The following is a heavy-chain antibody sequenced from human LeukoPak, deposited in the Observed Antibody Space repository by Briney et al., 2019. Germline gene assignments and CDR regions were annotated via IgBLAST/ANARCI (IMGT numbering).Heavy chain of an antibody. J-gene: IGHJ4*02. CDR1: GFTVSSNY. CDR3: AKPSWGDCSSTSCYDDTGYFDY. V-gene: IGHV3-30*02. Sequence: GGSLRLSCAASGFTVSSNYMSWVRQAPGKGLEWVAFIRYDGSNKYYADSVKGRFTISRDNSKNTLYLQMNSLRAEDTAVYYCAKPSWGDCSSTSCYDDTGYFDYWGQGTLVTVSS. D-gene: IGHD2-2*01. CDR2: IRYDGSNK.